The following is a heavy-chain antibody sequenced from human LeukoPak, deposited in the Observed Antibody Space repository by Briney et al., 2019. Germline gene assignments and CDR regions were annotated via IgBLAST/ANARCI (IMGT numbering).Heavy chain of an antibody. CDR3: AKEPHYDILTGYYSY. J-gene: IGHJ4*02. D-gene: IGHD3-9*01. CDR2: ISGSGGST. Sequence: GGSLRLSCAGSGFTFSSYAMSWVRQAPGKGLEWVSAISGSGGSTYYADSVKGRFTISRDNSKNTLYLQMNSLRAEDTAVYYCAKEPHYDILTGYYSYWGQGTLVTVSS. CDR1: GFTFSSYA. V-gene: IGHV3-23*01.